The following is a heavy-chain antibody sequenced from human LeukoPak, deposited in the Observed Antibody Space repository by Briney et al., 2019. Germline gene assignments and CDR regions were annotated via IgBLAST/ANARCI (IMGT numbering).Heavy chain of an antibody. CDR3: VKDRGYGDGLWASPFDY. V-gene: IGHV3-64D*06. CDR1: GFTLGSYA. J-gene: IGHJ4*02. CDR2: ISTSGGST. D-gene: IGHD4-17*01. Sequence: GGSRRLSCSASGFTLGSYAMHWVRQAPGKGLEYVSAISTSGGSTYYADSVKGRFTISRDNSKNTLYLQMSSLRAEDTAVYYCVKDRGYGDGLWASPFDYWGQGTLVTVSS.